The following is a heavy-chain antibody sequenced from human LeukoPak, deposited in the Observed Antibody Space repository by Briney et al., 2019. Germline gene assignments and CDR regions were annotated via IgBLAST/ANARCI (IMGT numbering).Heavy chain of an antibody. CDR1: GYTFTGYD. CDR2: MNPNSGNT. V-gene: IGHV1-8*01. CDR3: ARAKLRVLGDAFDI. J-gene: IGHJ3*02. Sequence: ASVKVSCKASGYTFTGYDINWMRQSTGQGLEWMGWMNPNSGNTGYAQKFQGRVTMTRNTSISTAYMELSSLRSEDTAVYYCARAKLRVLGDAFDIWGQGTMVTVSS. D-gene: IGHD5-12*01.